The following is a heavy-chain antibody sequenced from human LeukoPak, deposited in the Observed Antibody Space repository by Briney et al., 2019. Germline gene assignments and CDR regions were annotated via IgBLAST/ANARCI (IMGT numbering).Heavy chain of an antibody. CDR3: VRGYSFGPYGMDV. V-gene: IGHV3-64D*09. CDR2: ISDSGGST. Sequence: GGALRLSFSSSGFPFINYAMHWARQAPGNGMEYLSGISDSGGSTYYADSVKGRFTISRDNSKNTLYLQMSSLRAEDTAVYFCVRGYSFGPYGMDVWGQGTTVTVSS. D-gene: IGHD2-15*01. CDR1: GFPFINYA. J-gene: IGHJ6*02.